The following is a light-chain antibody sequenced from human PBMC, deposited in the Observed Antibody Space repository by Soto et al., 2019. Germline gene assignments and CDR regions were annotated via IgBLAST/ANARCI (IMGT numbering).Light chain of an antibody. V-gene: IGKV3-15*01. CDR1: QSVSSN. CDR2: GAS. CDR3: QQYNNWPPLT. J-gene: IGKJ4*02. Sequence: EIVMTQSPATLSVSPGERATLSCRASQSVSSNLAWYQQKPGQAPRLLIYGASTRATGIPARFSGSGSGTEFTRTISSLQSEECAVYYCQQYNNWPPLTVGGGTKVQIK.